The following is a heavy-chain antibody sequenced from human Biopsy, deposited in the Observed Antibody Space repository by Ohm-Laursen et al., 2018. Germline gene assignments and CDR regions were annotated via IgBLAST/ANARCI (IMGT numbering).Heavy chain of an antibody. V-gene: IGHV4-59*08. D-gene: IGHD2-15*01. Sequence: TLSLTCTVSGGSLSGYYWSWIRQAPGRGLEWIGLIYYRGETNYNPSLKSRVTISVDGSKNQFSLTLTSITAADTAVYYCARHRTHPPPGSMDVLGHGTTVFVSS. J-gene: IGHJ6*02. CDR1: GGSLSGYY. CDR3: ARHRTHPPPGSMDV. CDR2: IYYRGET.